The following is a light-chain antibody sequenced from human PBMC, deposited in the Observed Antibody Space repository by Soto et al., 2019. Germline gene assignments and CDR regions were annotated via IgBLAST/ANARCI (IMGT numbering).Light chain of an antibody. CDR1: QSISSW. CDR2: DAS. J-gene: IGKJ1*01. CDR3: QQYNSYPCT. V-gene: IGKV1-5*01. Sequence: DIQMTQSPSTLSASVGDRVTITCRASQSISSWLDWYQQKPGKAPKLLIYDASSLESGVPSRFSGSGSGTEFTLTISSLQPDDFATYYCQQYNSYPCTFGQGTKVEIK.